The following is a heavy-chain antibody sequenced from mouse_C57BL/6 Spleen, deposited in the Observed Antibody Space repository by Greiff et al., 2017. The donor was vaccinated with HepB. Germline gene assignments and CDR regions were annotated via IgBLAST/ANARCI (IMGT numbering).Heavy chain of an antibody. J-gene: IGHJ1*03. CDR2: IYPGDGDT. D-gene: IGHD2-1*01. V-gene: IGHV1-82*01. CDR3: ARNGNYWYIDV. Sequence: QVQLQQSGPELVKPGASVKISCKASGYAFSSSWMNWVKQRPGKGLEWIGRIYPGDGDTNYNGKFKGKATLTADKSSSTAYVQLSSLTSEDSAVYFCARNGNYWYIDVWGTGTTVTVSS. CDR1: GYAFSSSW.